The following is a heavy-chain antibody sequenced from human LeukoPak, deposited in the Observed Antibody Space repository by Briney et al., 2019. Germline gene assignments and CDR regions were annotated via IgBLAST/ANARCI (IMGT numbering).Heavy chain of an antibody. CDR1: GGSISNYY. V-gene: IGHV4-59*08. J-gene: IGHJ4*02. CDR2: IYYSGST. D-gene: IGHD2/OR15-2a*01. CDR3: ARRRAVPGFYYFDY. Sequence: SETLSLTCTVSGGSISNYYWTWIRQPPGKGLEWIGYIYYSGSTNYNPSLRIRVTISLDTSKTQFSLRLSSLTAADTAVYYCARRRAVPGFYYFDYWGPGTLVTVSS.